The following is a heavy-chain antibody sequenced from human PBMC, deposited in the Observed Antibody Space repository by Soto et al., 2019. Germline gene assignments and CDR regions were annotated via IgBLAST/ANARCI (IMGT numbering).Heavy chain of an antibody. V-gene: IGHV1-18*03. Sequence: QVQLVQSGAEVKKPGASVKVSCKTSGYTFTNFGISWVRQAPGQGLEWMGWISAYNGNTNYAQKFQGSVTMTTDTSASTAYIVPRSLRSEDMAVYHSARGGTMLDYWGPGTLVTVSS. J-gene: IGHJ4*02. CDR3: ARGGTMLDY. D-gene: IGHD2-2*01. CDR1: GYTFTNFG. CDR2: ISAYNGNT.